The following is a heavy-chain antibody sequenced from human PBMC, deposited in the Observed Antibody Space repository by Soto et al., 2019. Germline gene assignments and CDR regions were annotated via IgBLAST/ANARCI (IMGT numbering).Heavy chain of an antibody. J-gene: IGHJ3*02. V-gene: IGHV3-13*01. Sequence: GGSLRLSCAASGFTFSSYDMHWVRQATGKGLEWVSAIGTAGDTYYPGSVKGRFTISRENAKNSLYLQMNSLRAEDTAVYYCARGKGRDAFDIWGQGTMVTVSS. CDR2: IGTAGDT. CDR1: GFTFSSYD. CDR3: ARGKGRDAFDI.